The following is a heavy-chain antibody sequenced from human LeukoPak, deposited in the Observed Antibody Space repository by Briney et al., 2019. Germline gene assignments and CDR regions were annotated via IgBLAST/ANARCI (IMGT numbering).Heavy chain of an antibody. V-gene: IGHV4-30-4*01. J-gene: IGHJ4*02. CDR2: IYYSGST. Sequence: PSETLSLTCTVSGGSISSGDYYWSWIRQPPGKGLEWIGYIYYSGSTYYNPSLKSRVTISVDTSKNQFSLKLSSVTAADTAVYYCARCIAVSHPYYFDYWGQGTLVTVSS. D-gene: IGHD6-19*01. CDR1: GGSISSGDYY. CDR3: ARCIAVSHPYYFDY.